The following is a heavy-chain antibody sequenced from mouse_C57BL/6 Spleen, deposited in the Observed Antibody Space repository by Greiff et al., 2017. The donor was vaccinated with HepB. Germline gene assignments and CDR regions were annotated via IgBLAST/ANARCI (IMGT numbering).Heavy chain of an antibody. CDR2: IYPGSGNT. V-gene: IGHV1-76*01. Sequence: QVQLQQSGAELVRPGASVKLSCKASGYTFTDYYINWVKQRPGQGLEWIARIYPGSGNTYYNEKFKGKATLTAEKSSSTAYRQLSSLTSEDSAVYFCARSSSGYFDYWGQGTTLTVSS. D-gene: IGHD3-2*02. CDR3: ARSSSGYFDY. J-gene: IGHJ2*01. CDR1: GYTFTDYY.